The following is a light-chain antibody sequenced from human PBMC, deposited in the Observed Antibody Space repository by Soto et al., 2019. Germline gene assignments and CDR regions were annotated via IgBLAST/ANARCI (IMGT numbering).Light chain of an antibody. CDR1: QSVSSSY. CDR2: GAS. CDR3: QQRSNWPLT. Sequence: TQSPATLSLSPVDRATLSCRASQSVSSSYLAWYQQKPGQAPRLLIYGASNRATGIPDRFSGSGSGADFTLTISSLEHEDFAVYYCQQRSNWPLTFGGGTKVDIK. V-gene: IGKV3D-20*02. J-gene: IGKJ4*01.